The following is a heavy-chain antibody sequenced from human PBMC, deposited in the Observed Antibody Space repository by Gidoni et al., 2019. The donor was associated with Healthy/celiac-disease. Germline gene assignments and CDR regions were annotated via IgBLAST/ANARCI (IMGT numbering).Heavy chain of an antibody. Sequence: EVQLVESGGGLVQPGRSLRLSCAASGFTFDDYAMHWVRQAPGKGLEWVSGISWNSGSISYADSVKGRFTISRDNAKNSLYLQMNSLRAEDTALYYCAKGYYSSSWYFDYWGQGTLVTVSS. J-gene: IGHJ4*02. CDR1: GFTFDDYA. CDR3: AKGYYSSSWYFDY. V-gene: IGHV3-9*01. CDR2: ISWNSGSI. D-gene: IGHD6-13*01.